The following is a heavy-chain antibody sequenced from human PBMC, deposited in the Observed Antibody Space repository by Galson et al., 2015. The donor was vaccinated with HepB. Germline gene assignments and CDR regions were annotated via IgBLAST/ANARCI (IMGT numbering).Heavy chain of an antibody. CDR1: EFTFSDYY. D-gene: IGHD3-22*01. J-gene: IGHJ4*02. CDR2: ISSSGNTI. Sequence: SLRLSCAASEFTFSDYYMSWFRQAPGKGLEWVSYISSSGNTIYYADSVKGRFTISRDNAKNSLYLQMNSLRAEDTAVYFCARNYDSSGYYRPPIDYWGQGTLVTVSS. V-gene: IGHV3-11*01. CDR3: ARNYDSSGYYRPPIDY.